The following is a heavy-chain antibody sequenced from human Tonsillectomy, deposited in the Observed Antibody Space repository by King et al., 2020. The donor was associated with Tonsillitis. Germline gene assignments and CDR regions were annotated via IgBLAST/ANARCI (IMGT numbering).Heavy chain of an antibody. CDR3: ARLRDSLRYVDWPSDY. CDR2: VFYSGST. CDR1: GGSISSSSYY. D-gene: IGHD3-9*01. J-gene: IGHJ4*02. Sequence: QLQESGPGLVKPSETLSLTCTVSGGSISSSSYYWGWIRQPPGKGLEWIGTVFYSGSTYYNPSLKSRVTISVDTSKNQFSLKLSSVTAADTALYYCARLRDSLRYVDWPSDYWGGGTLVTVSS. V-gene: IGHV4-39*01.